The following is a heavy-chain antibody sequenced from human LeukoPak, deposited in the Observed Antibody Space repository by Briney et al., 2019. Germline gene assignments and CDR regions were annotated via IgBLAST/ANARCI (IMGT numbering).Heavy chain of an antibody. V-gene: IGHV3-33*08. Sequence: GGSLRLSCAASGFTFSNAWMSWVRQAPGKGLEWVAIIWCDGSNKYYADSVKGRFTISRDNSKNTLYLQMNSLRAEDTARYYCARNNGNYILDDWGQGTLVTVSP. CDR1: GFTFSNAW. J-gene: IGHJ4*02. CDR3: ARNNGNYILDD. D-gene: IGHD1-26*01. CDR2: IWCDGSNK.